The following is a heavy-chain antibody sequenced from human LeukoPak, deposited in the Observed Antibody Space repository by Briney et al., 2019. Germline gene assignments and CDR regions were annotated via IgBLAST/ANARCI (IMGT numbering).Heavy chain of an antibody. CDR1: GFTFSSYA. V-gene: IGHV3-30-3*01. CDR3: ASPDPITGSFGSENDAFDI. D-gene: IGHD1-20*01. Sequence: GGSLRLSCAASGFTFSSYAMYWVRQAPGKGLEWVAVISYDGSNKYYADSVKGRFTISRDNSKNTLYLQMNSLRAEDTAVYYCASPDPITGSFGSENDAFDIWGQGTMVTVSS. CDR2: ISYDGSNK. J-gene: IGHJ3*02.